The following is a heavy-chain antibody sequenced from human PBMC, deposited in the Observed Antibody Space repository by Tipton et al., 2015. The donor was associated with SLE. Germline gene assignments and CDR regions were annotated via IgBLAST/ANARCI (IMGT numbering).Heavy chain of an antibody. CDR3: ARDGPVGYDNNMDV. D-gene: IGHD5-12*01. V-gene: IGHV4-31*03. CDR1: GGSIRIGNYF. CDR2: IDYSGGT. J-gene: IGHJ6*04. Sequence: TLSLTYTVSGGSIRIGNYFWSWIRQHPRKGLEWIGYIDYSGGTYSNPSLKTRLSISVDTSKNQFSLKLSSVTAADTAVYYCARDGPVGYDNNMDVWGKGTTVTVSS.